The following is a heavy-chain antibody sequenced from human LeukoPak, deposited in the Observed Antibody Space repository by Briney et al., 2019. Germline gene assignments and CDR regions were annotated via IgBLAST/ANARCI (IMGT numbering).Heavy chain of an antibody. V-gene: IGHV5-51*01. J-gene: IGHJ5*01. D-gene: IGHD2-15*01. CDR2: VYPGDSHT. CDR3: VRTPTCSSGSCYPNWFDS. Sequence: GESLKISCQGSGYSFTNYWIGWVRHMPGRGLDWMAIVYPGDSHTKYNPSFQGQVTISVDKSSSTAYLQWISLRASDTAIYYCVRTPTCSSGSCYPNWFDSWGQGTLVTVSS. CDR1: GYSFTNYW.